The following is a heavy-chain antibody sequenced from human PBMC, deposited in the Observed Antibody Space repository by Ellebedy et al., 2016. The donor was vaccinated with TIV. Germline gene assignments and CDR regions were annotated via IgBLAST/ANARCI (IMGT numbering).Heavy chain of an antibody. V-gene: IGHV3-15*07. J-gene: IGHJ4*02. CDR1: GFTFSNSR. CDR2: IRRIVDGGTI. D-gene: IGHD3-3*01. CDR3: TTDFSN. Sequence: GGSLRLXCVGSGFTFSNSRMDWVRQAPGKGLEWVGRIRRIVDGGTIDYAAPVKDRFTISRDDSKNTLYLQMNSLKTEDTALYYCTTDFSNWGQGTLVTVSS.